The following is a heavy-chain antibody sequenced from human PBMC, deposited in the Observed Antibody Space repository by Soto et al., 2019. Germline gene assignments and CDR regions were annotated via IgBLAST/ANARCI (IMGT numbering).Heavy chain of an antibody. CDR1: GASMSSGGYY. D-gene: IGHD6-6*01. V-gene: IGHV4-31*03. Sequence: QVQLQESGPGLVKPSQTLSLTCTVSGASMSSGGYYWTWIRQSPGKGLEWIGYIYYSGSTYSNPSIERRVAISLDTSRSQFSLTLHSVTAADTAIYYCARDRHNNFFDPWGQGTLVTVSS. J-gene: IGHJ5*02. CDR2: IYYSGST. CDR3: ARDRHNNFFDP.